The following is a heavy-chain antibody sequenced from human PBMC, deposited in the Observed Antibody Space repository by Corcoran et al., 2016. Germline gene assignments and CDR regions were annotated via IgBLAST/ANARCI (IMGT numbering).Heavy chain of an antibody. CDR3: AHMLKYYYDSSATHAFDI. D-gene: IGHD3-22*01. Sequence: QITLKESGPTLVKPTQTLTLTCTFSGFSLSTSGVGVGWIRQPPGKALEWLALIYWNDDKRYSPSLKSRLTITKDTSKNQVVLTMTNMDPVDTATYYWAHMLKYYYDSSATHAFDIWGQGTMVTVSS. CDR2: IYWNDDK. CDR1: GFSLSTSGVG. V-gene: IGHV2-5*01. J-gene: IGHJ3*02.